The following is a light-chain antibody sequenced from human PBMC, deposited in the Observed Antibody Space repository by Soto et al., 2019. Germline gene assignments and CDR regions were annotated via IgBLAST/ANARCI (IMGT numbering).Light chain of an antibody. CDR3: SSYTSSSI. Sequence: QSALTQPASVSGSPGQSITISCTGTSSDVGGYNYVSWYQQHPGKAPKLMIYDVSNRPSGVSNRFSGSKSGNTASLTISGLQAEDEADYYCSSYTSSSIFGGGTTVTVL. J-gene: IGLJ2*01. CDR2: DVS. CDR1: SSDVGGYNY. V-gene: IGLV2-14*01.